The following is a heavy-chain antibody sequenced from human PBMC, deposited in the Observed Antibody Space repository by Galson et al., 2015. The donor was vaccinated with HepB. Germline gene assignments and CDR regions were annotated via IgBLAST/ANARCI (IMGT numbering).Heavy chain of an antibody. J-gene: IGHJ6*02. CDR3: ARDSAPFGPIPYYYYYGMDV. CDR1: GFTFSSYA. CDR2: ISYDGSNK. V-gene: IGHV3-30*04. D-gene: IGHD3-10*01. Sequence: SLRLSCAASGFTFSSYAMHWVRQAPGKGLEWVAVISYDGSNKYYADSVKGRFTISRDNSKNTLYLQMNSLRAEDTAVYYCARDSAPFGPIPYYYYYGMDVWGQGATVTVSS.